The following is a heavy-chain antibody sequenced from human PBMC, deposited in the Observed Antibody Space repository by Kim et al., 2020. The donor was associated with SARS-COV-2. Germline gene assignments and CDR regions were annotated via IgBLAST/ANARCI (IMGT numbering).Heavy chain of an antibody. V-gene: IGHV1-3*01. J-gene: IGHJ4*02. Sequence: YSQKVQARVTITRDTSASTVYMELNSLRFDDSAVYYCASPLLDTSMVPFDYWGQGTLVTVSS. CDR3: ASPLLDTSMVPFDY. D-gene: IGHD5-18*01.